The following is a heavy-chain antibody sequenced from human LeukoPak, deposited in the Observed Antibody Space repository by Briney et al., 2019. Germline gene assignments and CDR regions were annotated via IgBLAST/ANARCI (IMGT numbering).Heavy chain of an antibody. CDR3: ANAVLEWLFGVGDV. CDR1: GFTVSSNY. Sequence: GGSLRLSCAASGFTVSSNYMSWVRQAPGKGLEWVSVIYSGGSTYYADSVKGRFTISRDNSKNTLYLQMNSLRAEDTAVYYCANAVLEWLFGVGDVWGQGTTVTVSS. D-gene: IGHD3-3*01. CDR2: IYSGGST. V-gene: IGHV3-53*05. J-gene: IGHJ6*02.